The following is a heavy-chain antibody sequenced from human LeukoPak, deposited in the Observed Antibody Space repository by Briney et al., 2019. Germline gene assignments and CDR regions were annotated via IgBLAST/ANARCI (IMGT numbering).Heavy chain of an antibody. J-gene: IGHJ4*02. Sequence: SKTLSLTCTVSGGSISSSSYYWGWIRQPPGKGLEWIGSIYYSGSTYYNPSLKSRVTISVDTSKNQFSLKLRSVTAADTAVYYCATSGEGTIDYWGQGTLVTVSS. CDR2: IYYSGST. D-gene: IGHD1-1*01. CDR1: GGSISSSSYY. V-gene: IGHV4-39*01. CDR3: ATSGEGTIDY.